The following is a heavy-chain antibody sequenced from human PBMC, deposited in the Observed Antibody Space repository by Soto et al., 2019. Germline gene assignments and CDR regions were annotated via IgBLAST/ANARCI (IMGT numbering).Heavy chain of an antibody. D-gene: IGHD1-7*01. CDR2: IYYSGST. CDR3: SRLYNLIYYYFYY. CDR1: GGSITSGGYY. J-gene: IGHJ4*02. Sequence: SATLSPTWTIFGGSITSGGYYCSWVRQHPGKGLEWIGYIYYSGSTYYNPSLKSRVTISVDTSKNQFSLKLSSVTAADTAAYYCSRLYNLIYYYFYYWGQGIVVAVSS. V-gene: IGHV4-31*02.